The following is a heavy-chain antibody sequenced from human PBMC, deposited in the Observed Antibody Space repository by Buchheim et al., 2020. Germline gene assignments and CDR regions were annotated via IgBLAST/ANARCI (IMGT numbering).Heavy chain of an antibody. Sequence: QVQLQESGPGLVKPSGTLSLTCAVSGGSISSSNWWSWVRQPPGKGLEWIGEIYHSGRTNYNTSLKSRVTISVDKSKNQVLLKLSSVTAADTAVYYCARVGGGVYCSSTSCYYYYYMDVWGKGTT. CDR2: IYHSGRT. CDR1: GGSISSSNW. CDR3: ARVGGGVYCSSTSCYYYYYMDV. D-gene: IGHD2-2*01. V-gene: IGHV4-4*02. J-gene: IGHJ6*03.